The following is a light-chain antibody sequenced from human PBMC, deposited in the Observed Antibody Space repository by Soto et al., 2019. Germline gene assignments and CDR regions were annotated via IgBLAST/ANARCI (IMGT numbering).Light chain of an antibody. CDR1: QSISSY. V-gene: IGKV1-39*01. J-gene: IGKJ4*01. Sequence: DIQMTQSPSSLSASVGDRVTITCRAIQSISSYLNWYQQKPGKAPKLLIYAASSLQSGVPSRFSGSGSGTDFTLTISSLQPEDFATYYCQQSYSTPFLTFGGGTKVDIK. CDR2: AAS. CDR3: QQSYSTPFLT.